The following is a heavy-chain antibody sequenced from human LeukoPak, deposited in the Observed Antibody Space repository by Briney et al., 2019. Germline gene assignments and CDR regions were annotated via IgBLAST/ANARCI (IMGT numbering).Heavy chain of an antibody. J-gene: IGHJ4*02. CDR1: GFIFSTYA. D-gene: IGHD5/OR15-5a*01. Sequence: GGSLRLPCAASGFIFSTYAMSWVRQAPGKGLEWVSAVSNTAGTTYYTDSVKGRFTISRDNSKSTLYLQMNSLRAEDTAVYYCAKMRLSPSLTSGLPYFDYWGQGTLVTVSS. CDR3: AKMRLSPSLTSGLPYFDY. CDR2: VSNTAGTT. V-gene: IGHV3-23*01.